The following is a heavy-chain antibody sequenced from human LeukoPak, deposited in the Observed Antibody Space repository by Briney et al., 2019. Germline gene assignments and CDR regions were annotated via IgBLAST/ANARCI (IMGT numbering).Heavy chain of an antibody. CDR3: ARGLRVGGSSGWYAFDV. D-gene: IGHD6-19*01. V-gene: IGHV4-59*01. CDR2: LYYRGST. J-gene: IGHJ3*01. CDR1: GGSISSYY. Sequence: SETLSPTCTVPGGSISSYYWSWIRQPPGKGLEWIGYLYYRGSTTYNPSLKSRVTISIDTSKNQFSLKLSSVTAADTAVYYCARGLRVGGSSGWYAFDVWGQGTMVTVSS.